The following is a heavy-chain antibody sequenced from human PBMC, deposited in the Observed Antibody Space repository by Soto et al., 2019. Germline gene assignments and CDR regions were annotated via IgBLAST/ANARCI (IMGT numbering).Heavy chain of an antibody. CDR2: IIPIFGTA. CDR1: GGTFSSYA. D-gene: IGHD6-13*01. Sequence: ASVKVSWKASGGTFSSYAISWVRQAPGQGLEWMGGIIPIFGTANYAQKFQGRVTITADESTSTAYMELSSLRSEDTAVYYCARASLGAYSSSWYYFDYWGQGTLGTVSS. J-gene: IGHJ4*02. CDR3: ARASLGAYSSSWYYFDY. V-gene: IGHV1-69*13.